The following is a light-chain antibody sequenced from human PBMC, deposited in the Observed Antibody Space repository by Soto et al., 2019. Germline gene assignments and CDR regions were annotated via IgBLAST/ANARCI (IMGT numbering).Light chain of an antibody. CDR3: QQYMNWPT. CDR2: GAS. Sequence: EIGMNQSAATLSVSPGEGATLSCRASQSLSRDLAWYQQKPGQAPRLLIFGASTRVTGIPARFSGSGSGTEFTLTISSLQSEDFAVYYCQQYMNWPTFGQGTRLEI. CDR1: QSLSRD. J-gene: IGKJ5*01. V-gene: IGKV3-15*01.